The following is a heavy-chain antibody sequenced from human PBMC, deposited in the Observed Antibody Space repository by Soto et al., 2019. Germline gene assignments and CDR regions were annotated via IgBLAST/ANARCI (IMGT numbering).Heavy chain of an antibody. CDR3: ATYGGYYDSICSQLGAFEI. J-gene: IGHJ3*02. D-gene: IGHD3-22*01. CDR2: IYYSGNT. CDR1: GGSLSSGKYY. Sequence: RTDTLSLNSIVSGGSLSSGKYYWSWIRQHPGKGLEWIGYIYYSGNTFYNPSLKSRSTISLDTSKNQFSLKLTSVTAADTAVYYCATYGGYYDSICSQLGAFEIWGQGTMVTVSS. V-gene: IGHV4-31*03.